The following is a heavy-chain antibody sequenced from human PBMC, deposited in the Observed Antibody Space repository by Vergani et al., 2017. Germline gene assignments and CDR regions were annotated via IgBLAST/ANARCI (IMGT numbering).Heavy chain of an antibody. CDR3: AKDTLEAFDCDY. J-gene: IGHJ4*02. V-gene: IGHV7-4-1*02. CDR1: GYTLSRYS. D-gene: IGHD3-3*02. Sequence: QVQLVQSGSELKKPGASVKVSCKASGYTLSRYSIYWVRQAPGQGLEWMGWSNTNTGNPAYAQGFRGRLVFSLDTSVNTAYLQINYLKSDDTAVYYCAKDTLEAFDCDYWGQGTLVTVSS. CDR2: SNTNTGNP.